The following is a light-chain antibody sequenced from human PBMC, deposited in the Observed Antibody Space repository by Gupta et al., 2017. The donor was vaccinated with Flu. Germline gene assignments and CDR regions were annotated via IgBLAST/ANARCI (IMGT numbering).Light chain of an antibody. Sequence: ERATLSCRASQTVTSGYLAWYQQKPGQPPRLLIYAATSRATGIPDRFSGSGSGTDFTLTISSLEPEDFAVYYCQHYGSSYRTFGQGTRVDI. CDR3: QHYGSSYRT. J-gene: IGKJ1*01. V-gene: IGKV3-20*01. CDR1: QTVTSGY. CDR2: AAT.